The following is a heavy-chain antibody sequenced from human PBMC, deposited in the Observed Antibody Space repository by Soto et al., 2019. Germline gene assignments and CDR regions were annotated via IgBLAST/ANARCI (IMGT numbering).Heavy chain of an antibody. Sequence: QVQLQESGPGLVKPSQTLSLTCTVSGGSISSGGYYWSWIRQHPGKGLEWIGYIYYSGSTYYNPSLNSRVTISVDTSNNQFSLKLSSVTAADTAVYYCAIYDSSGSRGFQHWGQGTLVTVSS. CDR2: IYYSGST. J-gene: IGHJ1*01. V-gene: IGHV4-31*03. D-gene: IGHD3-22*01. CDR1: GGSISSGGYY. CDR3: AIYDSSGSRGFQH.